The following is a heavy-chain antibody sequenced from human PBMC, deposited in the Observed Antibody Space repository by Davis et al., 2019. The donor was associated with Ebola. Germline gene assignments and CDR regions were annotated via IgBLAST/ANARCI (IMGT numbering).Heavy chain of an antibody. D-gene: IGHD6-19*01. J-gene: IGHJ6*02. CDR3: AREQSSGWYWAAWYYYYGMDV. CDR2: IWYDGSNK. Sequence: GESLKISCAASGFTFSSYGMHWVRQAPGKGLEWVAVIWYDGSNKYYADSVKGRFTISRDNSKNTLYLQMNSLRAEDTAVYYCAREQSSGWYWAAWYYYYGMDVWGQGTTVTVSS. V-gene: IGHV3-33*01. CDR1: GFTFSSYG.